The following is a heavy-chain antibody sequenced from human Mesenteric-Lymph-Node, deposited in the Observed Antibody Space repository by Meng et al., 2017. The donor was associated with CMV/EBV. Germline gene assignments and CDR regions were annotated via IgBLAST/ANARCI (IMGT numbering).Heavy chain of an antibody. V-gene: IGHV1-69*05. CDR2: IVYIFDTS. J-gene: IGHJ1*01. D-gene: IGHD5-18*01. CDR3: ARVPFNSVWPRAEYLPY. CDR1: GGTLSSYA. Sequence: SVKVSCKASGGTLSSYAISWVRQAPGQGLEWMGGIVYIFDTSNYAQKFQGRVTITTDESASTAYMELRSLRSDDTAVYYCARVPFNSVWPRAEYLPYWGQGTLVTVSS.